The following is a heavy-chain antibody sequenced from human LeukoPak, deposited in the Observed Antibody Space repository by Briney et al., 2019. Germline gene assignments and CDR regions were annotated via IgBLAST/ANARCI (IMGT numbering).Heavy chain of an antibody. D-gene: IGHD2-15*01. CDR2: ITGSGYDA. Sequence: PGGSLRLSCAASGFTFSNYAMTWVRQAPGKGLEWVSTITGSGYDAYYADSVKGRFSISRDNSKNMLYLQMDSLKAEHTAVYYCAKGATGLRIVGDDWGQGSLVTVYS. CDR1: GFTFSNYA. CDR3: AKGATGLRIVGDD. V-gene: IGHV3-23*01. J-gene: IGHJ4*02.